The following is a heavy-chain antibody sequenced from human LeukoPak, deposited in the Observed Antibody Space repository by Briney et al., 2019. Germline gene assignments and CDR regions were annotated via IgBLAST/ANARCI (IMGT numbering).Heavy chain of an antibody. V-gene: IGHV4-59*08. CDR2: IYYSGST. J-gene: IGHJ4*02. CDR1: GGSISSYY. D-gene: IGHD6-13*01. Sequence: SETLSLTCTVSGGSISSYYWSWLRQPPGKGLEWIGYIYYSGSTNYNPSLKSRVTISVDTSKNQFSLKLSSVTAADTAVYYCARQAYSSSWLFDYWGQGTLVTVSS. CDR3: ARQAYSSSWLFDY.